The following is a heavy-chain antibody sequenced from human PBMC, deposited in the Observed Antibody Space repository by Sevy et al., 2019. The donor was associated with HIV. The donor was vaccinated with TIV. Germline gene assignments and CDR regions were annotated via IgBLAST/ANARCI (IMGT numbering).Heavy chain of an antibody. CDR2: LAFGCGEI. Sequence: GGSLRLSVAASGFTFSKYSMSWVRQPPGKGLGWVSTLAFGCGEINYADSLKGRFTDSSDNSKSSVYMQMNNLRTEDKDVYYCAREGCTKHHDYWGQGTLVTVSS. CDR3: AREGCTKHHDY. J-gene: IGHJ4*02. CDR1: GFTFSKYS. D-gene: IGHD2-8*01. V-gene: IGHV3-23*01.